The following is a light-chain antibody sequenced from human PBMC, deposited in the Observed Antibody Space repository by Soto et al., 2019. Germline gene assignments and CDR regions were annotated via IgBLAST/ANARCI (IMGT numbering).Light chain of an antibody. CDR3: QQANSFPIT. Sequence: DIQMTQSPSSVSASVGDRVTITCRASQGISSWLAWYQKKPGKAPKLLIYAASSLQSGVPSRFSGSGSGTDFNLTISRLQTEDFATYDCQQANSFPITFGQGTRLEIK. CDR1: QGISSW. V-gene: IGKV1-12*01. CDR2: AAS. J-gene: IGKJ5*01.